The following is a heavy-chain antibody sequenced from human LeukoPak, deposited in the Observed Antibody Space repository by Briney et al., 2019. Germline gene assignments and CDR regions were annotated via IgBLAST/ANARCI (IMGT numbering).Heavy chain of an antibody. D-gene: IGHD4-17*01. J-gene: IGHJ3*02. CDR2: IYYSGST. Sequence: SETLSLTCTVSGGSISSYYWSWIRQPPGKGLEWIGYIYYSGSTNYNPSLKSRVTISVDTSKNQFSLKLSSVTAADTAVYYCARGAYGDSTAAFDIWGQGTMVTVSS. V-gene: IGHV4-59*01. CDR3: ARGAYGDSTAAFDI. CDR1: GGSISSYY.